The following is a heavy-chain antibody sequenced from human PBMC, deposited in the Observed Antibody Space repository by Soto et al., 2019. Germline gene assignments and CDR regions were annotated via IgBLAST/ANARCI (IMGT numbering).Heavy chain of an antibody. CDR2: INYSGST. J-gene: IGHJ5*02. CDR1: GGSFSGYY. D-gene: IGHD3-10*01. V-gene: IGHV4-34*01. CDR3: ARGGRSYYNSARWFDP. Sequence: SETLSLTCAVYGGSFSGYYWSWIRQPPGKGLEWIGEINYSGSTNYNPSLKSRVTISVDTSKNQFSLKLSSVTAADTAVYYCARGGRSYYNSARWFDPWGQGTLVTGLL.